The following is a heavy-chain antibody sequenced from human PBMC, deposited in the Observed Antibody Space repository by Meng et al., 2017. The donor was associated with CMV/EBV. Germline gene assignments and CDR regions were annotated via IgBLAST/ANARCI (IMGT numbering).Heavy chain of an antibody. CDR1: RRSISSGDYY. Sequence: QGLLQDAGTGLVKPSQPLSLTCTVSRRSISSGDYYWSWIRQPPGSGLEWIGYIYYSGSTYYNPSLKSRVTISVDTSKNQFSLKLSSVTAADTAVYYCARVGRTSCYDYWGQGTLVTVSS. CDR2: IYYSGST. D-gene: IGHD2-2*01. V-gene: IGHV4-30-4*08. CDR3: ARVGRTSCYDY. J-gene: IGHJ4*02.